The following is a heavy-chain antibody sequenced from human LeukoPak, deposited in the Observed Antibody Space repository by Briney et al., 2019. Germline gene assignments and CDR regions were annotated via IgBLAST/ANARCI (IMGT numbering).Heavy chain of an antibody. V-gene: IGHV3-23*01. D-gene: IGHD4-11*01. CDR1: GFTVSSNS. J-gene: IGHJ4*02. CDR2: IRGSGVTT. CDR3: AKDAAANVDYPYYFDY. Sequence: GGSLRLSCTVSGFTVSSNSMSWVRQAPGKGLEWVSAIRGSGVTTYYADSVKGRFTISRDNSRTTLYLLMNSLRAEDTAVYYCAKDAAANVDYPYYFDYWGQGALVTVSS.